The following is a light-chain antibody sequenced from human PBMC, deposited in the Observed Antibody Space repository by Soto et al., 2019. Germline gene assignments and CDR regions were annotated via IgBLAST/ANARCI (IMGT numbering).Light chain of an antibody. CDR2: DAS. CDR1: QSVSSY. Sequence: EIVLTQSPATLSSSPGERATLSCRASQSVSSYLAWYQQKPGQAPRLLIYDASNRATGISARFSGSGSGTDFTLTISSLEPEDFAVYYCQQRSNWPRTFGQGTKVEIK. J-gene: IGKJ1*01. CDR3: QQRSNWPRT. V-gene: IGKV3-11*01.